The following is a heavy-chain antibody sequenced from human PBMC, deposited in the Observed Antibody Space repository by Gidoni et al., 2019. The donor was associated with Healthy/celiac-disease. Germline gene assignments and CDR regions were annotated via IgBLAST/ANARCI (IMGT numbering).Heavy chain of an antibody. CDR3: ARYYGSGSYEETYYFDY. J-gene: IGHJ4*02. CDR2: IYYSGST. CDR1: GGSISSYY. V-gene: IGHV4-59*01. Sequence: QVQLQESGPGLVKPSEPLSLTCTVSGGSISSYYWSWIRQPPGKGLEWSGYIYYSGSTNYNPSLKSRVTISVDTSKNQFSLKLSSVTAADTAVYYCARYYGSGSYEETYYFDYWGQGTLVTVSS. D-gene: IGHD3-10*01.